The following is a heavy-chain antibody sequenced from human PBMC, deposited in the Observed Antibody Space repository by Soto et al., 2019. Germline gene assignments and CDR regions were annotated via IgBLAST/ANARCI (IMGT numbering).Heavy chain of an antibody. CDR2: INHSAST. V-gene: IGHV4-34*01. CDR3: ARHPSDFWFDP. D-gene: IGHD2-21*02. CDR1: GGSFSGYY. J-gene: IGHJ5*02. Sequence: SETLSLTCAVYGGSFSGYYWSWIRQPPGKGLEWIGEINHSASTYYNPSLKSRVTISVDKSKNHFSLELTSVTAADTAVYYCARHPSDFWFDPWGQGTLVTVSS.